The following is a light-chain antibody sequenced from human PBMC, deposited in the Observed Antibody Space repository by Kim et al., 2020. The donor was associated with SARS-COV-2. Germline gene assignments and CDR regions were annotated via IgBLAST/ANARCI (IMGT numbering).Light chain of an antibody. CDR1: QSIGDW. CDR2: MAS. V-gene: IGKV1-5*03. J-gene: IGKJ3*01. CDR3: QQYQTYSFT. Sequence: DIQMTQSPSTLSAYVGDRVIITCRASQSIGDWLAWYQHKPGKAPKLLIYMASNSENGVPSRFSGSGFGTEFTLTINSLQPDDFATYYCQQYQTYSFTFGPGTKVAIK.